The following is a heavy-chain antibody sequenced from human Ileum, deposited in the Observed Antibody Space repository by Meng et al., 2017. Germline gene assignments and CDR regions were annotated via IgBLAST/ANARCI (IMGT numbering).Heavy chain of an antibody. CDR3: VRHGGKYFDS. CDR2: IYLAGSP. V-gene: IGHV4-4*02. CDR1: GGSISRSFY. J-gene: IGHJ4*02. Sequence: QVELLESGPGLVEPSGTLSLTCTVSGGSISRSFYWSWVRQSPGKGLEWIGQIYLAGSPNYNPSLESRVTISVDKSKNQFSLRLTSVTAADTAIFYCVRHGGKYFDSWGQGTLVTVSS. D-gene: IGHD2-15*01.